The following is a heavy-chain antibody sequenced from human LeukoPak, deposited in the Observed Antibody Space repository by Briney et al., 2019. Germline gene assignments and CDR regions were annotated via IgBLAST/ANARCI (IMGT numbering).Heavy chain of an antibody. D-gene: IGHD6-19*01. CDR1: GGSFSGYY. Sequence: SETLSLTCAVYGGSFSGYYWSWIRQPPGKGLEWIGEINHSGSTNYNPSLKSRVTISVDTSKNQFSLKLSSVTAADTAVYYCARHRAYSSGWYATALYYYYYMDVWGKGTTVTISS. CDR2: INHSGST. V-gene: IGHV4-34*01. J-gene: IGHJ6*03. CDR3: ARHRAYSSGWYATALYYYYYMDV.